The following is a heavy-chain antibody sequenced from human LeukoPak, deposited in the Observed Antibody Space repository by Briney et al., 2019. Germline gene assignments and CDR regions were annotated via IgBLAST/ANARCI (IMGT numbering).Heavy chain of an antibody. V-gene: IGHV4-59*01. J-gene: IGHJ6*02. CDR2: IYYSGST. CDR3: AKDLYYYGSGSYYSAFLSYYGMDV. Sequence: SETLSLTCTVSGASISNYYWSWIRQPPGKGLEWIGYIYYSGSTYHNPSLKSRVTISVDTSKNQFSLKLSSVTAADTAVYYCAKDLYYYGSGSYYSAFLSYYGMDVWGQGTTVTVSS. CDR1: GASISNYY. D-gene: IGHD3-10*01.